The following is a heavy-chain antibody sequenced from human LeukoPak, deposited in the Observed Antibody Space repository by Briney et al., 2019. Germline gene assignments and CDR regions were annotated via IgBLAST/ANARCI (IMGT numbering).Heavy chain of an antibody. CDR1: GLIVSSNC. J-gene: IGHJ4*02. CDR3: ARSSEYGDPFGY. Sequence: PGGSLRLSCAASGLIVSSNCMSWVRQAPGKGLEWIGSIYYSGSTYYSPSLKGRVTISVDTSKNQFSLKLNSVTAADTAVYYCARSSEYGDPFGYWGRGTLVTVSS. V-gene: IGHV4-39*01. D-gene: IGHD4-17*01. CDR2: IYYSGST.